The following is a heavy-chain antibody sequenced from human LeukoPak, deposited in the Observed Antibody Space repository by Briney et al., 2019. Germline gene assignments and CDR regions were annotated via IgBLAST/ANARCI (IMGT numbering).Heavy chain of an antibody. CDR3: ARDLSGSYYYYYYMDV. V-gene: IGHV4-38-2*02. J-gene: IGHJ6*03. Sequence: SETLSLTCTVSGYSISSGYYWGWIRQPPGKGLEWIGSIYHSGSTYYNPSLKSRVTISVDTSKNQFSLKLSSATAADTAVYYCARDLSGSYYYYYYMDVWGKGTTVTVSS. CDR2: IYHSGST. D-gene: IGHD3-10*01. CDR1: GYSISSGYY.